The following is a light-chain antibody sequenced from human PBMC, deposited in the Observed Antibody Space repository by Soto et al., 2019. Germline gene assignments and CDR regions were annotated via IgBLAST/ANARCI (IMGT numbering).Light chain of an antibody. V-gene: IGLV2-14*03. CDR1: SSDVGGYNY. CDR3: SSYTGSGHVV. CDR2: DVS. J-gene: IGLJ2*01. Sequence: QSALTQPASVSGSPGQSITISCTGTSSDVGGYNYVSWYQHHPGKAPKLIFYDVSHRPSGVSDRFSGSESGNTASLTISGLQAEDEADYYCSSYTGSGHVVFGGGTKVTVL.